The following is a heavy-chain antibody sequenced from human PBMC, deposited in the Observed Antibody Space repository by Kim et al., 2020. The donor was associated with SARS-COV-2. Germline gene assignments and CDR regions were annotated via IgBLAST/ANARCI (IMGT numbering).Heavy chain of an antibody. V-gene: IGHV3-13*01. Sequence: YPGSVKGRFTISRENAKNALYLQMNSLRAGDTAVYYCARGGASGWYFIDYWGQGTLVTVSS. D-gene: IGHD6-19*01. J-gene: IGHJ4*02. CDR3: ARGGASGWYFIDY.